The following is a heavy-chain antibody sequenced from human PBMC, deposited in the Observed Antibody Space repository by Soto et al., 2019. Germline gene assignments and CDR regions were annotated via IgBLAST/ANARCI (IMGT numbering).Heavy chain of an antibody. Sequence: QVNLVQSGTEMKKPGSSVMVSCKVSGGDLSNSGISWVRQAPGQGLEWMGGIFPLLAMVDYSQKFQGRVTISAAQSIDPAYTDLGSLRTEDTAVYYCAKDDAAGFKVWGQGILVIVSS. CDR1: GGDLSNSG. CDR2: IFPLLAMV. D-gene: IGHD6-13*01. V-gene: IGHV1-69*04. J-gene: IGHJ4*02. CDR3: AKDDAAGFKV.